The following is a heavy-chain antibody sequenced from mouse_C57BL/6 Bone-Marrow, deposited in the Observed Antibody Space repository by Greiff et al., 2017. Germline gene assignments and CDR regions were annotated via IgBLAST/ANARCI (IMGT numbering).Heavy chain of an antibody. Sequence: EVKLVESGGDLVKPGGSLKLSCAASGFTFSSYGMSWVRQTPDKRLEWVATISSGGSYTYYPDSVKGRVTISRDNAKNTLYLQLSSLKSEDTAMYYCARHTTVTAWFAYWGQGTPVTVSA. CDR1: GFTFSSYG. CDR2: ISSGGSYT. V-gene: IGHV5-6*02. D-gene: IGHD1-1*01. CDR3: ARHTTVTAWFAY. J-gene: IGHJ3*01.